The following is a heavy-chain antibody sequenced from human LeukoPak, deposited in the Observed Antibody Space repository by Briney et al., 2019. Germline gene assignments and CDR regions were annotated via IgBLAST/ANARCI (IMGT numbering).Heavy chain of an antibody. D-gene: IGHD3-16*01. CDR3: GGGAGEAGYSFDY. J-gene: IGHJ4*02. Sequence: SETLSLTCTVSGGSISSYYWNWIRQPPGKGLEWIGYIYYSGSTNYYPSPKSQVTISVDTSKNQCPRKLSSVTYADPAVYYCGGGAGEAGYSFDYWGQGTLVTVSS. V-gene: IGHV4-59*01. CDR2: IYYSGST. CDR1: GGSISSYY.